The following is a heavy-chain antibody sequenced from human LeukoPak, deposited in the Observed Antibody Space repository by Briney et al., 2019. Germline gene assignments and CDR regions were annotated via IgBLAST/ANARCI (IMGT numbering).Heavy chain of an antibody. Sequence: PGGSLRLSCAASGFTFSSYSMNWVRQAPGKGLEWVSSISSSSSYIYYADSVKGRFTISRDNAKNSLYLQMNSLRAEDTAVYYCARDLVAILYGMDVWGQGTTVTVSS. CDR2: ISSSSSYI. V-gene: IGHV3-21*01. CDR3: ARDLVAILYGMDV. J-gene: IGHJ6*02. CDR1: GFTFSSYS. D-gene: IGHD2-8*02.